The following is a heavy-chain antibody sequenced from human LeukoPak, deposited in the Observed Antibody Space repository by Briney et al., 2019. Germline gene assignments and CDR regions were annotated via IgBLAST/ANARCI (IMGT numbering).Heavy chain of an antibody. CDR3: ARAFGYSYAVTGEH. Sequence: GGSLRLSCTASGFTFSSYAMHWVRQAPGKGLEWVAVISYDGSNKYYADSVKGRFTISRDNSKNTLYLQMNSLRAEDTAVYYCARAFGYSYAVTGEHWGQGTLVTVSS. V-gene: IGHV3-30*04. D-gene: IGHD5-18*01. CDR1: GFTFSSYA. CDR2: ISYDGSNK. J-gene: IGHJ4*02.